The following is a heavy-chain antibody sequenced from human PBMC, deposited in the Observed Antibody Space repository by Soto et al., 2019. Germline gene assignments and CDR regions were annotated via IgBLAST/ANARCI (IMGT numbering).Heavy chain of an antibody. CDR2: IYHRGST. V-gene: IGHV4-30-2*01. J-gene: IGHJ5*02. CDR1: GGSISSGGYS. Sequence: PSETLSLTCAVSGGSISSGGYSWSWIRQPPGKGLEWIGYIYHRGSTYYNPSLKSRVTISVDRSKNQFSLKLSSVTAADTAVYYCARIPPRRGTPWFDPWGQGTLVTVSS. D-gene: IGHD1-1*01. CDR3: ARIPPRRGTPWFDP.